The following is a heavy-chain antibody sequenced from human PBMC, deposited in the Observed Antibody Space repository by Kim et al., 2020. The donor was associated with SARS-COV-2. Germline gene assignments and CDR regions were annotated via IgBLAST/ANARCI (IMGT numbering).Heavy chain of an antibody. D-gene: IGHD3-16*01. CDR3: ARSAGPYDYYFDY. J-gene: IGHJ4*02. Sequence: RHPPALPGRATISADKSTTTAYLQWSSLKAADTAMYYCARSAGPYDYYFDYWGQGTLVTVSS. V-gene: IGHV5-51*01.